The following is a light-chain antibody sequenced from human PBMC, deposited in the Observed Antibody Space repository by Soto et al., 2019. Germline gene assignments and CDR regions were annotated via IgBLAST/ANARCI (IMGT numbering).Light chain of an antibody. V-gene: IGLV1-51*01. J-gene: IGLJ3*02. CDR3: GTWDTSLSAGV. Sequence: QSVLTQPPSVSAAPGQKVTISCSGSSSNIGNKFVSWYQQIHGTAPKLLIYDNDKRPSGIPDRFSGSKSGTSATLGITGLQTGDEADYYCGTWDTSLSAGVFGGGTKVTVL. CDR2: DND. CDR1: SSNIGNKF.